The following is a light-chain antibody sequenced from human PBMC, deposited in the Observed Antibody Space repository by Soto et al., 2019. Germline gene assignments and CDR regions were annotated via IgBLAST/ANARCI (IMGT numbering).Light chain of an antibody. Sequence: NFMLTQPHSVSESPGQTVTISCTRSSGSITTDYVQWYQHRPGRSPTTVIYEDDQRPSGVPDRFSGSIDRSSNSASLTISGLKTEDEADYYCQSYDTVWVLGGGTKLTVL. CDR1: SGSITTDY. V-gene: IGLV6-57*01. CDR3: QSYDTVWV. CDR2: EDD. J-gene: IGLJ3*02.